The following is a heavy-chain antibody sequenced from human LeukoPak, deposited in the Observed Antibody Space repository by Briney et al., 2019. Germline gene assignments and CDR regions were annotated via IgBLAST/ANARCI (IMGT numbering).Heavy chain of an antibody. CDR2: IYTSGST. CDR3: ARVRGDLSIDF. Sequence: PSETLSLTCTVSGGSISSYYWSWIRQPAGKGLKWIGRIYTSGSTNYNPPLKSRVTISVDKSKNQFSLKLSSVTAADTAMYYCARVRGDLSIDFWGQGNLVTVSS. D-gene: IGHD2-21*02. CDR1: GGSISSYY. J-gene: IGHJ4*02. V-gene: IGHV4-4*07.